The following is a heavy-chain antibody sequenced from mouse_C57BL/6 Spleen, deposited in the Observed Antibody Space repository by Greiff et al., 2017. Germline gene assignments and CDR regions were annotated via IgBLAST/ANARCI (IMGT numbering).Heavy chain of an antibody. D-gene: IGHD2-4*01. V-gene: IGHV1-69*01. Sequence: VQLKQPGAELVMPGASVKLSCKASGYTFTSYWMHWVKQRPGQGLEWIGEIDPSDSYTNYNQKFKGKSTLTVDKSSSTAYMQLSSLTSEDSAVYYCARGDYDERDFDYWGQGTTLTVSS. CDR2: IDPSDSYT. CDR1: GYTFTSYW. CDR3: ARGDYDERDFDY. J-gene: IGHJ2*01.